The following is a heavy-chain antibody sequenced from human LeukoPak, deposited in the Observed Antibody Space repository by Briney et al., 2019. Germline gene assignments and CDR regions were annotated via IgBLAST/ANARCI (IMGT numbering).Heavy chain of an antibody. V-gene: IGHV4-31*03. J-gene: IGHJ3*02. CDR1: GGSISSGGYY. D-gene: IGHD3-9*01. Sequence: PSETLSLTCTVSGGSISSGGYYWSWIRQHPGKGLEWIGYIYYSGSTYYNPSLKSRVTISVDTSKNQFSLKLSSVTAADTAVYYCARVLRHYDILTGYFVHAFDIWGQGTMVTVSS. CDR2: IYYSGST. CDR3: ARVLRHYDILTGYFVHAFDI.